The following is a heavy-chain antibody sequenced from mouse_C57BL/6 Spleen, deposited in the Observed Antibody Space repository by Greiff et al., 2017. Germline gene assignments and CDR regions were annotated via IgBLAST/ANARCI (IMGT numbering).Heavy chain of an antibody. CDR1: GFNINDYY. CDR2: IDPEDGET. V-gene: IGHV14-2*01. Sequence: VQLQQSGAELVKPGASVKLSCTASGFNINDYYMHWVKQRTEQGLEWIGRIDPEDGETKYAPKFPGKATITADTSSNTAYLQLSSLTSEDTAVYYCARRLRDYFDDWGKGTTLTVSS. CDR3: ARRLRDYFDD. D-gene: IGHD3-2*02. J-gene: IGHJ2*01.